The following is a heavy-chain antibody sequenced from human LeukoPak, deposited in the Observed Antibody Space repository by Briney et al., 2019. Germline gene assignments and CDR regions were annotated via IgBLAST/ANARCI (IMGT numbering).Heavy chain of an antibody. Sequence: AGGSLRLSCAASGFTFSSYAMSWVRQAPGKGLEWVSAISGSGGSTYYADSVKGRFTISRDNSKNTLYLQMNSLRAEDTAVYYCVRMGRYGDYDYWGQGTLVTVSS. J-gene: IGHJ4*02. CDR1: GFTFSSYA. D-gene: IGHD4-17*01. V-gene: IGHV3-23*01. CDR2: ISGSGGST. CDR3: VRMGRYGDYDY.